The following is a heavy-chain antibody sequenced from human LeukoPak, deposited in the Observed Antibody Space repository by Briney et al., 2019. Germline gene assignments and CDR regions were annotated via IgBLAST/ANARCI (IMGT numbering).Heavy chain of an antibody. D-gene: IGHD3-3*01. CDR2: ISAYNGNT. CDR1: GYTFTSYD. J-gene: IGHJ5*02. CDR3: ARDGGFLEWLDH. Sequence: ASVKVSCKASGYTFTSYDINWVRQATGQGLEWMGWISAYNGNTNYAQKLQGRVTMTTDTSTSTAYMELRSLRSDDTAVYYCARDGGFLEWLDHWGQGTLVTVSS. V-gene: IGHV1-18*01.